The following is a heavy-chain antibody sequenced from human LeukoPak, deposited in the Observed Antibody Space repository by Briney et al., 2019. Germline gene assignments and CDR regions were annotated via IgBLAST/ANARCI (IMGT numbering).Heavy chain of an antibody. J-gene: IGHJ4*02. CDR2: ISGSGGST. V-gene: IGHV3-23*01. CDR3: AKDSRLSTYYYDSSGKPYYFDY. CDR1: GFTFATYA. D-gene: IGHD3-22*01. Sequence: PGGSLKLSCAASGFTFATYAMRWVRQAPGKGLEWISGISGSGGSTHYADSVKGRFTISRDNSKNTLYLEMNSLRAEDTAVYYCAKDSRLSTYYYDSSGKPYYFDYWGQGTLVTVSS.